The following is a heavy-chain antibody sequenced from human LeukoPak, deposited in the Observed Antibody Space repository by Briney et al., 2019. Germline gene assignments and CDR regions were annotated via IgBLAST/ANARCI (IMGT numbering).Heavy chain of an antibody. CDR3: ARAGGRITVFGAVIFLNNWFDP. V-gene: IGHV1-46*01. CDR2: INPSGGST. J-gene: IGHJ5*02. Sequence: ASVKVSCKASGYTFTSYYMHWVRQAPGQGLEWMGIINPSGGSTSYARKFQGRVTMTRDTSTSTAYMELRSLRSDDTAVYYCARAGGRITVFGAVIFLNNWFDPWGQGTLVTVSS. CDR1: GYTFTSYY. D-gene: IGHD3-3*01.